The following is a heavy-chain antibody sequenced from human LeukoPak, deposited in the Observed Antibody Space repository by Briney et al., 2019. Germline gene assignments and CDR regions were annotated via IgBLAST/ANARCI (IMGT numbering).Heavy chain of an antibody. D-gene: IGHD1-14*01. V-gene: IGHV3-30*02. CDR1: GFTFSSYG. Sequence: GGSLRLSCAASGFTFSSYGMHWVREAPGKGLEWVAFIRYDGSNKYYADSVKGRFTISRDNSKNTLYLQMNSLRAEDTAVYYCAKDTTPPKAGFDPWGQGTLVTVSP. CDR2: IRYDGSNK. J-gene: IGHJ5*02. CDR3: AKDTTPPKAGFDP.